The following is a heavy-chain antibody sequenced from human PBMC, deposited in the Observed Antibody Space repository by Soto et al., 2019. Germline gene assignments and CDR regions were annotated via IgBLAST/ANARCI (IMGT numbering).Heavy chain of an antibody. Sequence: SETLSLTCTVSGGSISSHYWSWIRQPPGKGLECIGYIYYSGSTTYNPSLKSRVTISVDTSKNQFSLKLNSVTAADTAVYYCARPRYGDYKGGFDFWGRGTLVTVSS. CDR3: ARPRYGDYKGGFDF. V-gene: IGHV4-59*11. D-gene: IGHD4-17*01. CDR2: IYYSGST. J-gene: IGHJ4*02. CDR1: GGSISSHY.